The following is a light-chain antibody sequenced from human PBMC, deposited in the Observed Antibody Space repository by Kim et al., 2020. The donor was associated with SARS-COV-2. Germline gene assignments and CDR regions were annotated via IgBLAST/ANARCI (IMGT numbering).Light chain of an antibody. V-gene: IGLV2-14*01. CDR3: SSCTSSSTDV. CDR1: SGDVGAYNY. Sequence: QSALTQPASVSGSPGQSITISCTGTSGDVGAYNYVSWYQQHPGKAPKLIIYDVSKRPSGVSNRFSGSKSGNTASLTISGLQAEDEGDYYCSSCTSSSTDVCGTGTKVTVL. J-gene: IGLJ1*01. CDR2: DVS.